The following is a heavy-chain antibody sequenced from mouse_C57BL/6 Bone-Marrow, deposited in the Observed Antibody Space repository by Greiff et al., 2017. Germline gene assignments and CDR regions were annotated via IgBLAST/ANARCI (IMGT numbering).Heavy chain of an antibody. J-gene: IGHJ1*03. D-gene: IGHD1-1*01. CDR3: ARRRIYYGSSYYWYFDV. V-gene: IGHV1-81*01. CDR1: GYTFTSYG. CDR2: IYPRSGNT. Sequence: QVQLQQSGAELARPGASVKLSCKASGYTFTSYGISWVKQRTGQGLEWIGEIYPRSGNTYYNEKFKGKATLTADKSSSTAYMELRSLTSEDSAVYFCARRRIYYGSSYYWYFDVWGTGTTVTVSS.